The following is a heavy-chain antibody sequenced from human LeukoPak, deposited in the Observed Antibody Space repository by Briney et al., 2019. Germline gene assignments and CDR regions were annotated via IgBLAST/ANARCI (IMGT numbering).Heavy chain of an antibody. J-gene: IGHJ3*02. CDR2: ISGSGGST. CDR1: GFTFSSYA. V-gene: IGHV3-23*01. D-gene: IGHD4-23*01. Sequence: GGSLRLSCAASGFTFSSYAMSWVRQAPGKGLEWVSAISGSGGSTYYPDSVKGRFTISRDNSKNTLYLQMNSLRAEDTAVYYCAKDYGGNSAFDIWGQGTMVTVSS. CDR3: AKDYGGNSAFDI.